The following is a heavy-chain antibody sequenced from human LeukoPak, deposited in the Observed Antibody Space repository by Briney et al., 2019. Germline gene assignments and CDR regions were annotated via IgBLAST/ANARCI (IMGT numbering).Heavy chain of an antibody. CDR3: GRLTS. Sequence: GGSLRLSCAASGFTFSTNYMSWVRQAPGKGLEWVSVISSGGNTYYADSVKGRFTISSDNSKNAMYLQMNSLRAEDTAVYYCGRLTSWGQGTLVTVSS. D-gene: IGHD4/OR15-4a*01. V-gene: IGHV3-53*01. J-gene: IGHJ4*02. CDR1: GFTFSTNY. CDR2: ISSGGNT.